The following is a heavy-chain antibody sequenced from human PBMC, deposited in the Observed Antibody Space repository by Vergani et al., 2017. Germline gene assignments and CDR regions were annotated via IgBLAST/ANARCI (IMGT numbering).Heavy chain of an antibody. CDR3: AGSGSYGPGPNWFDP. CDR1: GFTFSSYD. CDR2: ISGSGGST. D-gene: IGHD1-26*01. Sequence: EVQLLESGGGLVQPGGSLRLSCAASGFTFSSYDMSWVRQAPGKGLEWVSAISGSGGSTYYADSVKGRFTISRDNSKNTLYLQMNSLRAEDTAVYYCAGSGSYGPGPNWFDPWGQGTLVTVSS. V-gene: IGHV3-23*01. J-gene: IGHJ5*02.